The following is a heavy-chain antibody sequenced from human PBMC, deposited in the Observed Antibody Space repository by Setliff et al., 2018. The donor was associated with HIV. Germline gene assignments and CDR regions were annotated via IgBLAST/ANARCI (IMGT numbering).Heavy chain of an antibody. CDR2: VCQRGGI. J-gene: IGHJ4*02. Sequence: SETLSLTCTVSGDSIDSPHCWSWVRQSLEKGLEWIGEVCQRGGINYYPFFWSRATISMDKPKSHFSLRLTSVTAADTAVYFCVRNSGWALGSWGQGTLGTVS. CDR1: GDSIDSPHC. CDR3: VRNSGWALGS. V-gene: IGHV4-4*02. D-gene: IGHD3-16*01.